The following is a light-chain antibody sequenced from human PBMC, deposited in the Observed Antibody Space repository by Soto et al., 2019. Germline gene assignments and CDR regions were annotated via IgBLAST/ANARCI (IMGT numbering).Light chain of an antibody. V-gene: IGKV1-5*01. J-gene: IGKJ3*01. Sequence: PMTQSPSTLSASVGDRVTITCRARQNINTWLAWYQQKPGTAPRLLIYDVSTLQSGVPSRFSGSGSGTEFTLTITSLQPDDSAIYYCQQYDGYFGPGTKV. CDR3: QQYDGY. CDR2: DVS. CDR1: QNINTW.